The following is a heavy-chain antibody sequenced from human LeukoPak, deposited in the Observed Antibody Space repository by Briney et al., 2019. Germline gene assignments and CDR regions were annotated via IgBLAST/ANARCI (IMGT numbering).Heavy chain of an antibody. CDR2: ISSSSSYI. CDR3: ARDGGIAAAVTWFAP. D-gene: IGHD6-13*01. CDR1: GFTFSSYS. J-gene: IGHJ5*02. V-gene: IGHV3-21*01. Sequence: KPGGSLRLSCAASGFTFSSYSMNWVCQAPGKGLEWVSSISSSSSYIYYADSVKGRFTISRDNAKNSLYLQMNSLKAEDPAVYSCARDGGIAAAVTWFAPWGQGPLVTVSS.